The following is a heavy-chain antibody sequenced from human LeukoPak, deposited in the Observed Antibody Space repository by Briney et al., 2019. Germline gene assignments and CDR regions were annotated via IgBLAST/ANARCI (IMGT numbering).Heavy chain of an antibody. V-gene: IGHV3-53*05. Sequence: GGSLRLSCTVSGFTVSSNSMSWVRQAPGKGLEWVSFIYSDNTHYSDSVKGRFTISRDNAKNSLYLQMNSLRAEDTALYYCAKDIGSGVGAAGYWGQGTLVTVSS. J-gene: IGHJ4*02. D-gene: IGHD6-13*01. CDR3: AKDIGSGVGAAGY. CDR2: IYSDNT. CDR1: GFTVSSNS.